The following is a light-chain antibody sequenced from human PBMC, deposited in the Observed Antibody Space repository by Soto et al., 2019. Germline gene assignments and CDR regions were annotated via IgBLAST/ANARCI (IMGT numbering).Light chain of an antibody. J-gene: IGKJ2*01. CDR1: QSVSSK. Sequence: EIGMTQSPATLSVSPGEGATLSCKASQSVSSKLAWYQQTPGQAPRVRIYGAFTRATGIPARFSGSGSGTEFTLTISSLQSDDFAFYYCLQYNDWPFTFGHGTKLEIK. CDR3: LQYNDWPFT. V-gene: IGKV3-15*01. CDR2: GAF.